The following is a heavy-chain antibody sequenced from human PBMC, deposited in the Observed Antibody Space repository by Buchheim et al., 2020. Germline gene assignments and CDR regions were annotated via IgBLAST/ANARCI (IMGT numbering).Heavy chain of an antibody. J-gene: IGHJ3*02. CDR2: IKQDGSEK. CDR1: GFTFSSYW. D-gene: IGHD5-24*01. Sequence: EVQLVESGGGLVQPGGSLRLSCAASGFTFSSYWMSWVRQAPGKGLEWVANIKQDGSEKYYVDSVKGRFTISRDNAKNSLYLQMNSLRAEDTAVYYCARDLVVLHVAVEMVDAFDIWGQGT. CDR3: ARDLVVLHVAVEMVDAFDI. V-gene: IGHV3-7*04.